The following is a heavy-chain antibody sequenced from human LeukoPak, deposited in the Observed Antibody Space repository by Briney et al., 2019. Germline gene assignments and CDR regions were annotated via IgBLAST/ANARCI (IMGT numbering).Heavy chain of an antibody. V-gene: IGHV4-4*02. Sequence: NPSETLSLTCAVSGGSISSSSWWSWVRQPPGKGLEWIGEIYYSGSTNCNPSLKSRVTISLDTSKNQFSLKLSSVTAADTAVYYCARLTRPFLGGSYKPAHFDYWGQGTLVTVSS. CDR3: ARLTRPFLGGSYKPAHFDY. CDR1: GGSISSSSW. CDR2: IYYSGST. D-gene: IGHD1-26*01. J-gene: IGHJ4*02.